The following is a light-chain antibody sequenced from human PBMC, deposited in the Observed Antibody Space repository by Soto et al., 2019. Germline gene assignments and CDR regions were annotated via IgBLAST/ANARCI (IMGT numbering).Light chain of an antibody. CDR1: QSVLYSSDNKNF. Sequence: DIVMTQSPDSLAVSLGERATINCKSSQSVLYSSDNKNFIAWYQQKPGQPPKMLIYLASTRGPGVPDRSSGSGSGTDFTLIISSLQAEDVAVYYCQQYYSTPRTFGQGTRVEIK. V-gene: IGKV4-1*01. CDR2: LAS. CDR3: QQYYSTPRT. J-gene: IGKJ1*01.